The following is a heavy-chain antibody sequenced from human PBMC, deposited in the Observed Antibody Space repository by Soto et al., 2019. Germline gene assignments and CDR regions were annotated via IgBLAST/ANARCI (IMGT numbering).Heavy chain of an antibody. J-gene: IGHJ4*02. V-gene: IGHV1-18*04. Sequence: ASVKDTCKASGYTFTRYVINSVRPAPGQGLEWMGWISAYNGNTNYEQKLQGRGTMTTDTSTSTDYMELRRMRSDDTAVYYCSRAGDYDSSGVCDYWGQGTLVTVSS. CDR1: GYTFTRYV. CDR3: SRAGDYDSSGVCDY. D-gene: IGHD3-22*01. CDR2: ISAYNGNT.